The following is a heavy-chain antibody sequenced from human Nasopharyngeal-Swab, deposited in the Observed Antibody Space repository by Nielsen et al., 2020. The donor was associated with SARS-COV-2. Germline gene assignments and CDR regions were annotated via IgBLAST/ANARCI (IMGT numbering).Heavy chain of an antibody. CDR1: GFTFSGSA. D-gene: IGHD3-9*01. Sequence: GESLKISCAASGFTFSGSAMHWVRQASGKGLEWVGRIRSKANSYATAYAASVKGRFTISRDDSKNTAYLQMNSLKTEDTAVYYCTRLDRGGMDVWGQGTTVTVSS. V-gene: IGHV3-73*01. CDR3: TRLDRGGMDV. J-gene: IGHJ6*02. CDR2: IRSKANSYAT.